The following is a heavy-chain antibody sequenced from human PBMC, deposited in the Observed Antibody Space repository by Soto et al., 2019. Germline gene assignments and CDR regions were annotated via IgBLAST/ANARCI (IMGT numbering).Heavy chain of an antibody. V-gene: IGHV3-23*01. CDR1: GFTFNNYA. Sequence: EVQLLESGGGLVQPGGSLRLSCAASGFTFNNYAMTWVRQAPGKGLEWVSAISGGGDTIPYADSVKGRFTVSRDGSKNTLYLQMSSLRAEDTALYYCAKGRGGSGSLTPRVDFWGQGTLVTVSS. J-gene: IGHJ4*02. CDR2: ISGGGDTI. D-gene: IGHD3-10*01. CDR3: AKGRGGSGSLTPRVDF.